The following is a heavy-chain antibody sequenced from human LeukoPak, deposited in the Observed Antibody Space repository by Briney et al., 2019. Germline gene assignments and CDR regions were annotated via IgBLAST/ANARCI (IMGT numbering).Heavy chain of an antibody. CDR3: ARLTRLTMIVD. D-gene: IGHD3-22*01. V-gene: IGHV3-30*02. CDR2: IQYDGTNK. CDR1: GFTFRSYG. Sequence: GGSLRLSCAASGFTFRSYGMYWVRQAPGKWLEWVALIQYDGTNKYYADSVKGRFTISRDNSKNTLYLQMNSLRAEDTAVYYCARLTRLTMIVDWGQGTLVTVSS. J-gene: IGHJ4*02.